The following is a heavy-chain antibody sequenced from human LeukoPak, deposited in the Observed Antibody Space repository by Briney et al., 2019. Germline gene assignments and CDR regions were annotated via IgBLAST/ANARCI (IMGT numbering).Heavy chain of an antibody. J-gene: IGHJ4*02. D-gene: IGHD3-10*01. V-gene: IGHV1-69*04. Sequence: SVKVSCKASGGTFSNFAFSWVRQAPGQGLQWVGRIIPIVDVTSYAQNFKGRVTITADESTTTAYMELSSLRSEDTAVYYCAREMGDREFYFDYRGQGTLVTVSS. CDR3: AREMGDREFYFDY. CDR2: IIPIVDVT. CDR1: GGTFSNFA.